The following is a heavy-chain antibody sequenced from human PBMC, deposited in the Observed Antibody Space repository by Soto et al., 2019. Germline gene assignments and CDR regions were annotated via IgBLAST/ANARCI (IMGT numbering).Heavy chain of an antibody. CDR3: ARSPQGVGAPPDY. V-gene: IGHV1-18*04. J-gene: IGHJ4*02. D-gene: IGHD1-26*01. CDR1: GYTFTTYG. Sequence: QVQLVQSGAEVKKPGASVKVSCKASGYTFTTYGINWVRQAPGQGLEWMGWVSPYNGDTTYAQKLQGRVTMTTDTSTSTAYMELRSLRSDDTAVYYCARSPQGVGAPPDYWGQGTLVTVSS. CDR2: VSPYNGDT.